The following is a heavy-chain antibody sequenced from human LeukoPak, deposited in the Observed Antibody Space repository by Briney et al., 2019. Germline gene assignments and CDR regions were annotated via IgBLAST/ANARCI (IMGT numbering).Heavy chain of an antibody. CDR2: ISGSGSST. CDR1: GFTFSSYA. CDR3: AKFDPYSSGWYDY. D-gene: IGHD6-19*01. J-gene: IGHJ4*02. V-gene: IGHV3-23*01. Sequence: PGGSLTPSCAASGFTFSSYAMSWVRQAPGKGLEWVSAISGSGSSTYYTDSVKGRFTISRDNSKNTLYLQMNSLRAEDTAVYSCAKFDPYSSGWYDYWGQGTLVTVSS.